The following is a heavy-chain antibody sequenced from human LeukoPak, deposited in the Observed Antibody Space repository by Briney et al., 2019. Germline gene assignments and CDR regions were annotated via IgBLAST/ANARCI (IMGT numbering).Heavy chain of an antibody. Sequence: ASVKVSCKASGYTFTGYYMHWVRQAPGQGLEWMGWINPNSGGTNYAQKFQGRVTMTRDTSISTAYMELSRLRSDDTAVYYCARPDYGSEESYMDVWGKGTTVTVSS. D-gene: IGHD3-10*01. CDR2: INPNSGGT. CDR3: ARPDYGSEESYMDV. V-gene: IGHV1-2*02. J-gene: IGHJ6*03. CDR1: GYTFTGYY.